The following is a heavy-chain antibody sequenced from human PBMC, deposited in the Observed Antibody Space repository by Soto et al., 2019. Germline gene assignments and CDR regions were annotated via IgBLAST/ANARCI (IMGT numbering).Heavy chain of an antibody. Sequence: EVQLVQSGAEVKEPGESLKISCKGSGYSFSNTWINWVRQMSGKGLEWMGIIYPGNSETRYSPSFQGQVTISADTSISTAYLQWSSLKASDTATYYCAKEAGSAYYGMDVWGQGTTVTVSS. CDR1: GYSFSNTW. V-gene: IGHV5-51*03. CDR3: AKEAGSAYYGMDV. CDR2: IYPGNSET. J-gene: IGHJ6*02. D-gene: IGHD6-19*01.